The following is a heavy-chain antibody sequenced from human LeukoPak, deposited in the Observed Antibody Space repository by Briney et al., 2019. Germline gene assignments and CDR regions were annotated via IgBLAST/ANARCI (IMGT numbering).Heavy chain of an antibody. D-gene: IGHD3-9*01. CDR2: IDPSDSYT. J-gene: IGHJ5*02. V-gene: IGHV5-10-1*01. CDR1: GYSFTSYW. Sequence: GESLKISCKGSGYSFTSYWISWVRQMPGKGLEWMGRIDPSDSYTNYSPSFQGHVTISADNSISTAYLQWSSLKASDTAMYYCAIHSSTYYDILTGSSVNWFDPWGQGTLVTVSS. CDR3: AIHSSTYYDILTGSSVNWFDP.